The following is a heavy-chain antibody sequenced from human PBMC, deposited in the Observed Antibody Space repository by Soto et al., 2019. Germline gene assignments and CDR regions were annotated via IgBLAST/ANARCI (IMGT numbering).Heavy chain of an antibody. CDR3: ERRRGGAIAGLNAALDY. CDR1: GGSFSGYY. J-gene: IGHJ4*02. V-gene: IGHV4-34*01. CDR2: INHSGST. Sequence: SETLSLTCAVYGGSFSGYYWSWIRQPPGKGLEWIGEINHSGSTNYNPSLKSRVTISVDTSKNQFSLKLSSVTAADTAVYYCERRRGGAIAGLNAALDYWGQGTLVNVSS. D-gene: IGHD6-13*01.